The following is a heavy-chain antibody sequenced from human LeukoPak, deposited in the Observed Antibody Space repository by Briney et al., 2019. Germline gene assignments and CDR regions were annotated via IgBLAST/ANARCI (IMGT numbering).Heavy chain of an antibody. D-gene: IGHD1-14*01. Sequence: GGSLRLSCAASGFTFSNHWMSWVRQASGKGLEWVANINQGGSEKNYVDSVKGRFTISRDNAKNSVYLQMNSLRVEDTAVYYCAKAEPASGYDYWGQGSLVTVSS. J-gene: IGHJ4*02. CDR1: GFTFSNHW. CDR2: INQGGSEK. CDR3: AKAEPASGYDY. V-gene: IGHV3-7*01.